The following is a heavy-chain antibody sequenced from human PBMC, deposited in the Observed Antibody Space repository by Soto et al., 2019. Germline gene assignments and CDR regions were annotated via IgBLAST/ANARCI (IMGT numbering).Heavy chain of an antibody. D-gene: IGHD4-4*01. V-gene: IGHV4-31*03. CDR2: IYYSGST. Sequence: PSETLSLTCSVSGGSISSGGPYWSWIRQHPGKGLEWIGYIYYSGSTYYNPSLKSRVTISVDTSKNQFSLKLSSVTAADTAVYYCARSTVTTYGPFDYWGQGALVTVSS. CDR1: GGSISSGGPY. J-gene: IGHJ4*02. CDR3: ARSTVTTYGPFDY.